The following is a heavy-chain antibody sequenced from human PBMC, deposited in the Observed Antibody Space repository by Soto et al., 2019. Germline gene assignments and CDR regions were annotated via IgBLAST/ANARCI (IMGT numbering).Heavy chain of an antibody. CDR1: GFTVSSNY. V-gene: IGHV3-53*01. J-gene: IGHJ4*02. D-gene: IGHD3-9*01. CDR3: AINTQRYFDWLHFDY. CDR2: IYSGGST. Sequence: EVQLVESGGGLIQPGGSLRLSCAASGFTVSSNYMSWVRQAPGKGLEWVSVIYSGGSTYYADSVKGRFTISRDNSKNTLYLQMNSLRAEDTAVYYCAINTQRYFDWLHFDYWGQGTLVTVSS.